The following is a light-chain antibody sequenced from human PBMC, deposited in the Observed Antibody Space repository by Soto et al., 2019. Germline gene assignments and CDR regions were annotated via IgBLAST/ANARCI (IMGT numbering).Light chain of an antibody. V-gene: IGKV1-17*01. CDR3: LQHNSYPWT. J-gene: IGKJ1*01. Sequence: DIQMTQSPSSLSASVVERFTITCRASQSIGDNLNWYQQKPGTAPNLLIYAASSLQSGVPSRFSGSGSGTEFTLTISSLQPEDFATYYCLQHNSYPWTFGQGTKVDIK. CDR2: AAS. CDR1: QSIGDN.